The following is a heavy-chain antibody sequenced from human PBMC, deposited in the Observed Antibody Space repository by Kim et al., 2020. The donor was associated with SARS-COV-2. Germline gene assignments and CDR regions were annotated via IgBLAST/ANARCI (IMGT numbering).Heavy chain of an antibody. V-gene: IGHV3-11*01. CDR2: ISSSGSTI. CDR1: GFTFSDYY. J-gene: IGHJ3*02. CDR3: ARDRPRGPIAAAGNGAFDI. D-gene: IGHD6-13*01. Sequence: GGSLRLSCAASGFTFSDYYMSWIRQAPGKGLEWVSYISSSGSTIYYADSVKGRFTISRDNAKNSLYLQMNSLRAEDTAVYYCARDRPRGPIAAAGNGAFDIWGQGTMVTVSS.